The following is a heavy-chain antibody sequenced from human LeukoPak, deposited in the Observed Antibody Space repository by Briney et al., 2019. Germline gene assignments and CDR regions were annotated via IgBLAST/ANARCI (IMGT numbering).Heavy chain of an antibody. CDR2: IKQDGSEK. CDR1: GFTFSSYW. Sequence: PGGPLRLSCAASGFTFSSYWMSWVRQAPGKGLEWVANIKQDGSEKYYVDSVKGRFTISRDNAKNSLYLQMNSLRAEDTAVYYCARDLGMWDYGSGSPFDYWGQGTLVTVSS. CDR3: ARDLGMWDYGSGSPFDY. V-gene: IGHV3-7*01. J-gene: IGHJ4*02. D-gene: IGHD3-10*01.